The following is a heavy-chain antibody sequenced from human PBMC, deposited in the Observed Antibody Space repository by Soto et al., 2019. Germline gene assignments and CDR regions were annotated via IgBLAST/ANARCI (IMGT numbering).Heavy chain of an antibody. CDR3: ARALGTGTTLYY. D-gene: IGHD1-1*01. Sequence: EVQLVESGGGLVKPGGSLRLSCAASGFIFSSYSMNWVRQAPGKGLEWVSSISSSSSYIYYADSVKGRFTISRDNAKNSLYLQMNSLRAEDTAVYYCARALGTGTTLYYWGQGTLVTVSS. CDR2: ISSSSSYI. CDR1: GFIFSSYS. V-gene: IGHV3-21*01. J-gene: IGHJ4*02.